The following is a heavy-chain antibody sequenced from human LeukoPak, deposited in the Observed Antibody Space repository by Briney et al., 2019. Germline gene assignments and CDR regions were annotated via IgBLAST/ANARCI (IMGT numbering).Heavy chain of an antibody. V-gene: IGHV4-4*07. CDR2: IYTSGST. CDR3: ARSDISTSRPGVFDY. CDR1: GDSIGNYY. Sequence: SETLSLTCTVSGDSIGNYYWSWIRQPAGKGLEWIGRIYTSGSTTYNPSLKSRVTMSVDTSKNQFSLRLSSVTAADTAVYYCARSDISTSRPGVFDYWGQGTLVTVSS. D-gene: IGHD1-1*01. J-gene: IGHJ4*02.